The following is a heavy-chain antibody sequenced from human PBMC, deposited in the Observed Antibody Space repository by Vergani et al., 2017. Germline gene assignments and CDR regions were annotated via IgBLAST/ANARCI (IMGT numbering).Heavy chain of an antibody. Sequence: QVQLVQSGAEVKKPGSSVKVSCKASGGTFSSYAISWVRQAPGQGLEWMGGMIPIFGTANYAQKFQGRVTITADESTSTAYMELSSLRTEDTAVYYCATEGKYYYDSSGYYNFDYWGQGTLVTVSS. CDR2: MIPIFGTA. J-gene: IGHJ4*02. CDR3: ATEGKYYYDSSGYYNFDY. V-gene: IGHV1-69*01. CDR1: GGTFSSYA. D-gene: IGHD3-22*01.